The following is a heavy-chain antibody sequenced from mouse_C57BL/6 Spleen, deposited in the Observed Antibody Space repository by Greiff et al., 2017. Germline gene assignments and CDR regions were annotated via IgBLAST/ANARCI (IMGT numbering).Heavy chain of an antibody. D-gene: IGHD1-1*01. CDR2: ISSGSSTI. CDR1: GFTFSDYG. Sequence: EVKVVESGGGLVKPGGSLKLSCAASGFTFSDYGMHWVRQAPEKGLEWVAYISSGSSTIYYADTVKGRFTISRDNAKNTLLLQVTSLRSEDTAMYYCARSSYYGSAMDYWGQGTSVTVSS. J-gene: IGHJ4*01. CDR3: ARSSYYGSAMDY. V-gene: IGHV5-17*01.